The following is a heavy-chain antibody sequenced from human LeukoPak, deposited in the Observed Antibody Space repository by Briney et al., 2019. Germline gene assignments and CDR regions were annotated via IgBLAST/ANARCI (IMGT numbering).Heavy chain of an antibody. CDR3: ARKIVVVPAAEPLGYNWFDP. V-gene: IGHV1-18*01. CDR1: GYIFTSYG. D-gene: IGHD2-2*01. Sequence: ASVKVSCTASGYIFTSYGISWVRQAPGQGLEWMGWISAYNGNTNYAQKLQGRVTITADESTSTAYMELSSLRSEDTAVYYCARKIVVVPAAEPLGYNWFDPWGQGTLVTVSS. CDR2: ISAYNGNT. J-gene: IGHJ5*02.